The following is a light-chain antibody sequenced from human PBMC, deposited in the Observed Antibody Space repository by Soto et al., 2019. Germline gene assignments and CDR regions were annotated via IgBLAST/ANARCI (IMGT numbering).Light chain of an antibody. J-gene: IGLJ2*01. CDR1: SSDIGAGYR. CDR3: AAWDGSLDGHGV. Sequence: QSVLTQPPSVSGAPGERVTISCTGSSSDIGAGYRVRWYQQVPGTAPKLLIYDNTNRPSGVSVRFSGSKSGTSASLAISGLQSEDEADYYCAAWDGSLDGHGVFGGGTKVTVL. CDR2: DNT. V-gene: IGLV1-40*01.